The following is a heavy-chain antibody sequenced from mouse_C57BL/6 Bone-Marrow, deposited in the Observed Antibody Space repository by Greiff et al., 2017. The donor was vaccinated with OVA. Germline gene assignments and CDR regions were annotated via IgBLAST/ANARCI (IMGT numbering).Heavy chain of an antibody. V-gene: IGHV14-4*01. D-gene: IGHD1-1*01. CDR3: TTPPYGSSVDY. J-gene: IGHJ2*01. Sequence: EVKVVESGAELVRPGASVKLSCTASGFNIKDDYMHWVKQRPEQGLEWIGWIDPENGDTEYASKFQGKATITADTSSNTAYLQLSSLTSEDTAVYYCTTPPYGSSVDYWGQGTTLTVSS. CDR1: GFNIKDDY. CDR2: IDPENGDT.